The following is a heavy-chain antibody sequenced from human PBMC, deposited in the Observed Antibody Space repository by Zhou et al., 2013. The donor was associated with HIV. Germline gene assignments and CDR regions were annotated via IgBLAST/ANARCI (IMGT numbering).Heavy chain of an antibody. CDR3: ALVDYGDGIDY. V-gene: IGHV1-69*04. CDR2: IIPILGIA. Sequence: QVQLVQSGAEVKKPGSSVKVSCKASGGTFSSYAISWVRQAPGQGLEWMGRIIPILGIANYAQKFQGRVTITADKSTSTAYMELSSLRSEDTAVYYCALVDYGDGIDYWGQGTLVTVSS. CDR1: GGTFSSYA. J-gene: IGHJ4*02. D-gene: IGHD4-17*01.